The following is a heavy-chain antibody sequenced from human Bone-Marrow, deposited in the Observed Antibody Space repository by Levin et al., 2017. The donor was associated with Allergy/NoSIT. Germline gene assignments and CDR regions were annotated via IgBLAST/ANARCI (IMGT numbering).Heavy chain of an antibody. D-gene: IGHD3-16*01. J-gene: IGHJ3*02. Sequence: SETLSLTCTVSGGSISSGGYYWSWIRQHPGKGLEWIGYIYYSGSTYYNPSLKSRVTISVDTSKNQFSLKLSSVTAADTAVYYCARFSRFGWVRAKHDAFDIWGQGTMVTVSS. CDR3: ARFSRFGWVRAKHDAFDI. CDR2: IYYSGST. V-gene: IGHV4-31*03. CDR1: GGSISSGGYY.